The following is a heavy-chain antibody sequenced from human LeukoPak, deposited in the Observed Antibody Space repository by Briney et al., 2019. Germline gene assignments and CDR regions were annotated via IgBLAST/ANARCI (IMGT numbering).Heavy chain of an antibody. CDR2: MNPNSGNT. Sequence: ASVKVSCKASGYTFTSYDINWARQATGQGLEWMGWMNPNSGNTGYAQKFQGRVTMTRNTSISTAYMELSSLRSEDTAVYYCAIPRGYSYGSYYMDVWGKGTTVTVSS. D-gene: IGHD5-18*01. J-gene: IGHJ6*03. CDR3: AIPRGYSYGSYYMDV. CDR1: GYTFTSYD. V-gene: IGHV1-8*01.